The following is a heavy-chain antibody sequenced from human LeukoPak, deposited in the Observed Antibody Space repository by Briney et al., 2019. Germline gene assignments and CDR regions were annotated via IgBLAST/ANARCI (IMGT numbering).Heavy chain of an antibody. D-gene: IGHD6-13*01. J-gene: IGHJ6*02. CDR1: GASISSHY. Sequence: KPSETLSLTCTVSGASISSHYWSWIRQPPGKGLEWIGYIYYSGSTNYNPSLKSRVTMSVDTSKNQFSLKLSSVTAADTAVYYCARELSYSSSRYAMDVWGQGTTVTVFS. V-gene: IGHV4-59*08. CDR3: ARELSYSSSRYAMDV. CDR2: IYYSGST.